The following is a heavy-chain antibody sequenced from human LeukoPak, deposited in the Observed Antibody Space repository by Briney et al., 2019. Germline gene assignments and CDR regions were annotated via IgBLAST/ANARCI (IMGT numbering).Heavy chain of an antibody. CDR1: GVLRRTGGRC. Sequence: SGPALVKPTQTLTLTCNFSGVLRRTGGRCVSGIRQPPGKALEWLTRIDWADDKYYSTSLTTRPTISKDTSKNQVVLTMTNMDPVDTATYYCARSMIAVAGTYFDYWGQGTLVTVSS. CDR2: IDWADDK. V-gene: IGHV2-70*11. CDR3: ARSMIAVAGTYFDY. J-gene: IGHJ4*02. D-gene: IGHD6-19*01.